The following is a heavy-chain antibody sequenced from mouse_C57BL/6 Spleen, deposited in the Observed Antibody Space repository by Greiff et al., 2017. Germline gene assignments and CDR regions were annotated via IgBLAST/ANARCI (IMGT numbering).Heavy chain of an antibody. J-gene: IGHJ3*01. CDR2: IYPGSGST. D-gene: IGHD2-2*01. Sequence: QVQLQQSGAELVKPGASVKMSCKASGYTFTRYWITWVKQRPGQGLEWIGDIYPGSGSTNYNEKFKSKATLTVDTSSSTAYMQLSSLTSEDSAVYYGAREGYGYLFAYWGQGTLVTVSA. CDR3: AREGYGYLFAY. V-gene: IGHV1-55*01. CDR1: GYTFTRYW.